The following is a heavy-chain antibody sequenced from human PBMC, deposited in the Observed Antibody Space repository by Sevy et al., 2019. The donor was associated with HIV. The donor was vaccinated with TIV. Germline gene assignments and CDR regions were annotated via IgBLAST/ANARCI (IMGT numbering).Heavy chain of an antibody. V-gene: IGHV3-66*01. CDR3: ARGKSGYGYALNY. D-gene: IGHD5-18*01. J-gene: IGHJ4*02. CDR1: GFTVNSNY. CDR2: IHSDDTT. Sequence: GGSLRLSCAASGFTVNSNYMTWVRQAPGKGLEGVSVIHSDDTTYHADSLKDGFTISRDNFKNTLYLHMSSLRAEDTAVYYCARGKSGYGYALNYWGQGTLVTVSS.